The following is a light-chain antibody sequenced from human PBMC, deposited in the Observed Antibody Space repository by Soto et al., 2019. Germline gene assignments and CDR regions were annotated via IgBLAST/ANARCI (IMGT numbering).Light chain of an antibody. CDR1: QSVSSY. CDR2: DAS. Sequence: EIVLTQSPATLSLSPGERATLSCRASQSVSSYLAWYQQKPGQAPRLLIYDASNRATGIAARFSGSGSATVFTLTISSLEPEDFAVYYCQQRSNWPPMYTFGQGTKLEIK. V-gene: IGKV3-11*01. J-gene: IGKJ2*01. CDR3: QQRSNWPPMYT.